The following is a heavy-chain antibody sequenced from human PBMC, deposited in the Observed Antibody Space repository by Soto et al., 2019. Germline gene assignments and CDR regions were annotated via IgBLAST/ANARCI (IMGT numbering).Heavy chain of an antibody. CDR3: AKGWELVSSAFDI. V-gene: IGHV3-30*18. CDR1: GFTFSSYG. J-gene: IGHJ3*02. CDR2: ISYDGSNK. Sequence: QVQLVESGGGVVQPGRSLRLSCAASGFTFSSYGMHWVRQAPGKGLEWVAVISYDGSNKYYADSVKGRFTISRDNSKNTLYLQMNSLRAEDTAVHYCAKGWELVSSAFDIWGQGTMVTVSS. D-gene: IGHD1-26*01.